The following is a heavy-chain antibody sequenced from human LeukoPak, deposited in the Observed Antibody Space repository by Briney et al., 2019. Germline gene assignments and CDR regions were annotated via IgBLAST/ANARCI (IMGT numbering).Heavy chain of an antibody. Sequence: SETLSLTCTVSGGSISSSSYYWGWIRQPPGKGLEWIGSIYYSGGIYYNPSLQSRITISVDTSKNQFSLNLSSVTAADTAVYYCAREAITMVRGVTHFNWFDPWGQGTLVTVSS. D-gene: IGHD3-10*01. V-gene: IGHV4-39*02. CDR2: IYYSGGI. J-gene: IGHJ5*02. CDR1: GGSISSSSYY. CDR3: AREAITMVRGVTHFNWFDP.